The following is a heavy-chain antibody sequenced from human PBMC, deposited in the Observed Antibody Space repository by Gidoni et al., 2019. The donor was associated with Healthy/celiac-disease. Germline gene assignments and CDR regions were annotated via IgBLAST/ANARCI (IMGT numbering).Heavy chain of an antibody. J-gene: IGHJ5*02. Sequence: EVQLVESGGGLVKPGGSLRLSCAASGFTFSSYSMNWVRQAPGKGLEWVSSISSSSSYIYYADSVKGRFTISRDNAKNSLYLQMNSLRAEDTAVYYCAREPPTSVNWFDPWGQGTLVTVSS. CDR2: ISSSSSYI. CDR1: GFTFSSYS. CDR3: AREPPTSVNWFDP. V-gene: IGHV3-21*01.